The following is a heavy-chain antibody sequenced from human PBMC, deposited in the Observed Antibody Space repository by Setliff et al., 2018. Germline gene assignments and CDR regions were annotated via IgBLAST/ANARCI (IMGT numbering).Heavy chain of an antibody. CDR2: IYTSGST. CDR1: GGSISSGIYY. J-gene: IGHJ4*02. CDR3: ARDWGSSGWYFDY. V-gene: IGHV4-61*02. Sequence: SETLSLTCTVSGGSISSGIYYWSWIRQPAGKGPEWIGRIYTSGSTNYNPSLKSRVTISVDTSKNQFSLKLSSVTAADTAVYYCARDWGSSGWYFDYWGQGTLVTVSS. D-gene: IGHD6-19*01.